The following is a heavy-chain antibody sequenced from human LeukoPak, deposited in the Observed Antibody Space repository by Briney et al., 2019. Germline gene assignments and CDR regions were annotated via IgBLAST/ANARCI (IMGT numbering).Heavy chain of an antibody. D-gene: IGHD2-21*02. V-gene: IGHV3-23*01. Sequence: GGSLRLSCAASGFTFTSYALSWVRQAPGKGLEWVSAISAGGGSTYDADSVKGRFTISSDNSKNTVYLQMTNLRVDDTAVYYCAKFDRTATYFDSWGQGTLVTISS. J-gene: IGHJ4*02. CDR1: GFTFTSYA. CDR2: ISAGGGST. CDR3: AKFDRTATYFDS.